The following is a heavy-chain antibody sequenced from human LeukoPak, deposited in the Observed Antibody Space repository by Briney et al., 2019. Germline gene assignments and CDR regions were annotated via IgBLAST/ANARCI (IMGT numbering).Heavy chain of an antibody. Sequence: PSQTLSLTCTVSGGSISSGGYYWSWIRQPPGKGLEWIGYIYHSGSTYYNPSLKSRVTISVDRSKNQFSLKLSSVTAADTAVYYCAREGAAGENCSSTSCYTGYFDLWGRGTLVTVSS. CDR1: GGSISSGGYY. CDR3: AREGAAGENCSSTSCYTGYFDL. D-gene: IGHD2-2*02. J-gene: IGHJ2*01. CDR2: IYHSGST. V-gene: IGHV4-30-2*01.